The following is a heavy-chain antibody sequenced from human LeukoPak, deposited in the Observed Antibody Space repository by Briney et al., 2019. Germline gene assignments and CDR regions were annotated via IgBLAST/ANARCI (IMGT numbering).Heavy chain of an antibody. Sequence: SETLSLTCTVSGGSISSYYWSWIRQPPGKGLEWIGRIYTSGSTDYNPSLKSRITMSVDTSKNQFSLKVTSMTAADTAVYYCARSGGDRGWYYFDYWGQGTLVTVSS. J-gene: IGHJ4*02. V-gene: IGHV4-4*07. D-gene: IGHD6-19*01. CDR2: IYTSGST. CDR3: ARSGGDRGWYYFDY. CDR1: GGSISSYY.